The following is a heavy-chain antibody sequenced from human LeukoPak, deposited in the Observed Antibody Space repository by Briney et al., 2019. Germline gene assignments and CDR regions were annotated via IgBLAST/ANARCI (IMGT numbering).Heavy chain of an antibody. J-gene: IGHJ4*02. CDR1: GGTFSSYA. D-gene: IGHD4-11*01. Sequence: GASVKVSCKASGGTFSSYAISWVRQAPGQGLEWMGGIIPIFGTASYAQKFQGRITITADKSTSTAYMELSSLRSEDTAVYYCARDKYSNYVGSFDYWGQGTLVTVSS. CDR3: ARDKYSNYVGSFDY. CDR2: IIPIFGTA. V-gene: IGHV1-69*06.